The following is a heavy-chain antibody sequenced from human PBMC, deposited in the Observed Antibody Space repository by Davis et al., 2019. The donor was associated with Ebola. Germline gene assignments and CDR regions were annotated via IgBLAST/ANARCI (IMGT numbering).Heavy chain of an antibody. D-gene: IGHD6-13*01. CDR3: ARGTQQLN. J-gene: IGHJ4*02. Sequence: GESLKISCAASGFTFSTYSMSWVRQAPGKGLEWVSSISSDSDYIYYADSVKGRFTISRDNSKNTLYLQMNSLRAEDTAVYYCARGTQQLNWGQGTLVTVSS. CDR2: ISSDSDYI. V-gene: IGHV3-21*01. CDR1: GFTFSTYS.